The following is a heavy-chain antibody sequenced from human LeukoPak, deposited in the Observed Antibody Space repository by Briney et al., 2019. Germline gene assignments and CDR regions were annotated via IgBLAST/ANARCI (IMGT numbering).Heavy chain of an antibody. J-gene: IGHJ4*02. CDR2: ITPSGGN. Sequence: GASVKVSCKASGYTFTSYAMHWVRQAPGQGLEWMGWITPSGGNNYPQKCQGRVAITRDTSITTAYIDLSRLTSDDTAVYYCARDRYGDGFAHFDYWGQGALVTVSS. D-gene: IGHD5-24*01. CDR3: ARDRYGDGFAHFDY. CDR1: GYTFTSYA. V-gene: IGHV1-2*02.